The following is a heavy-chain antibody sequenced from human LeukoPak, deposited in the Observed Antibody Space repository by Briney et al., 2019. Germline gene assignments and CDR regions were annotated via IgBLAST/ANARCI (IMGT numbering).Heavy chain of an antibody. J-gene: IGHJ6*03. V-gene: IGHV4-34*01. CDR2: INHSGST. Sequence: PSETLSLTCAVYGGSFSGYYWSWIRQPPGKGLEWIGEINHSGSTNYNPSLKSRVTISVDTSKNQFSLKLSSVTAADTAVYYCARLRYNGYSYYYYYMDVWGKGTTVTVSS. D-gene: IGHD2-8*01. CDR3: ARLRYNGYSYYYYYMDV. CDR1: GGSFSGYY.